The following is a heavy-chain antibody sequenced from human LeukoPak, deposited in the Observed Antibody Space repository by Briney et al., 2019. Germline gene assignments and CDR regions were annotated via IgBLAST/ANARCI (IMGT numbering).Heavy chain of an antibody. CDR2: ISYDGSNK. CDR1: GFTFSSYA. V-gene: IGHV3-30*04. J-gene: IGHJ6*02. D-gene: IGHD1-1*01. Sequence: GGSLRLSCAASGFTFSSYAMHWVRQAPGKGLEWVAVISYDGSNKYYADSVKGRFTISRDNSKNTLYLQMNSLRAEDTAVYYCAKDWGPLGTGTTKGYDYYYYGMDVWGQGTTVTVSS. CDR3: AKDWGPLGTGTTKGYDYYYYGMDV.